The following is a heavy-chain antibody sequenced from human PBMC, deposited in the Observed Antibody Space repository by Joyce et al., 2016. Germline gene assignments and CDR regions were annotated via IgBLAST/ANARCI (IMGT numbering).Heavy chain of an antibody. D-gene: IGHD3-3*01. CDR1: GDNLIDLS. CDR2: FDPEDGET. J-gene: IGHJ5*02. Sequence: QVPLVQTGAEVKKPGASVKVSCKVSGDNLIDLSIHWVRQAPGKGLEWMGGFDPEDGETIYAQKFQGRGTMTEDTSTDTAYMELNSLRSEDTAVYYCATTEWSNCFDPWGQGTLVTVSS. V-gene: IGHV1-24*01. CDR3: ATTEWSNCFDP.